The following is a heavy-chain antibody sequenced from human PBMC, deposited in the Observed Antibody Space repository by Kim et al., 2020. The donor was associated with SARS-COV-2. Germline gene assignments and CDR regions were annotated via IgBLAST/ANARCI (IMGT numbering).Heavy chain of an antibody. D-gene: IGHD6-13*01. CDR3: ARGGFSSSWRFEY. V-gene: IGHV1-69*01. Sequence: DYAQKFQGRVTITAEDSTTTVYMQLSSLRFEDTAVYYCARGGFSSSWRFEYWGQGTLVTVSS. J-gene: IGHJ4*02.